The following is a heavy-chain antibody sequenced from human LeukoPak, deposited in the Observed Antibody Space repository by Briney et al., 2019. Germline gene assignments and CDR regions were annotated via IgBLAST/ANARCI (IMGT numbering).Heavy chain of an antibody. CDR2: INPTGGST. CDR1: GYTFTSHY. Sequence: ASVKVSCKASGYTFTSHYMRWVRQAPEKGLEWMGIINPTGGSTSYAQKFQGRVTMTRDTSTSTDYMELSSLTYEDTAVYYCARDIAGDSPKYYYMDVWGKGTTVTVSS. J-gene: IGHJ6*03. D-gene: IGHD4-17*01. CDR3: ARDIAGDSPKYYYMDV. V-gene: IGHV1-46*01.